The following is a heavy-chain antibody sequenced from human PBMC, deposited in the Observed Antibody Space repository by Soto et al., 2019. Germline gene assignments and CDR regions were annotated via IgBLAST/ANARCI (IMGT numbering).Heavy chain of an antibody. CDR3: AKHTTFYYDRTGPGDDFDY. Sequence: GGSLRLSCAASGFTFSSNAMSWVRQAPGKGLEWVSGITGSGGITDYADSVKGRFTISRDHSRNTLYLQMNYLRVEDTAVYFCAKHTTFYYDRTGPGDDFDYWGQGTLVTVSS. V-gene: IGHV3-23*01. J-gene: IGHJ4*02. D-gene: IGHD3-22*01. CDR1: GFTFSSNA. CDR2: ITGSGGIT.